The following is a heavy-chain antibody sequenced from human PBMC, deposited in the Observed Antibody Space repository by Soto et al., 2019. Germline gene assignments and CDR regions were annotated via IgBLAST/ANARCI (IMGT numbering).Heavy chain of an antibody. J-gene: IGHJ4*02. Sequence: ASVKVSCKASGYTFTSYYMHWVRQAPGQGLEWMGIINPSGGSTSYAQKFQGRVTMTRDTSTSTVYMELSSLRSEDTAVYYCARGASSRGSGSYYNYPFDYWGQGTLVTV. CDR1: GYTFTSYY. V-gene: IGHV1-46*03. D-gene: IGHD3-10*01. CDR3: ARGASSRGSGSYYNYPFDY. CDR2: INPSGGST.